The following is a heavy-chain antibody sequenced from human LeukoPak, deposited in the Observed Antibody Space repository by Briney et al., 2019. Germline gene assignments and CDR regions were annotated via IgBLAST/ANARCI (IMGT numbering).Heavy chain of an antibody. D-gene: IGHD3-22*01. CDR2: IWTDGAP. V-gene: IGHV4-61*02. CDR1: GGSISSGNYY. CDR3: ARGRDSRGYQFMGFDS. Sequence: SETLSLTCTVSGGSISSGNYYWSWIRQPAGKGLEWIGRIWTDGAPSYRPSLKSRVTISVDTSKNQFSLRLSSVTAADTAVYYCARGRDSRGYQFMGFDSWGQGTLVTVSS. J-gene: IGHJ4*02.